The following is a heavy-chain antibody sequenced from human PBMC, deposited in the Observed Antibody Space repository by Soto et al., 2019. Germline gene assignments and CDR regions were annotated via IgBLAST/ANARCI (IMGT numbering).Heavy chain of an antibody. J-gene: IGHJ4*02. CDR3: ARANYYDSPGGFDY. Sequence: EVQLVESGGGLVQPGGSLRLSCAASGFTFSSYSMNWVRQAPGKGLEWVSYISSSSSTIYYADYVKGRFTISRDNAKNSLYLQMNSLRAEDTAVYYCARANYYDSPGGFDYWGQGTLVTVSS. D-gene: IGHD3-22*01. CDR2: ISSSSSTI. V-gene: IGHV3-48*01. CDR1: GFTFSSYS.